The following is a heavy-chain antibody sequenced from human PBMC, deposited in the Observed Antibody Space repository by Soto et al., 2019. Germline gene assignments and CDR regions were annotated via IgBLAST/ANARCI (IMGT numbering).Heavy chain of an antibody. D-gene: IGHD3-16*02. J-gene: IGHJ5*02. CDR2: MHHSGSI. CDR1: GDSVTNNKW. CDR3: AGLQSMRLSGLDP. Sequence: SETLSLTCSVSGDSVTNNKWWSWVRQPPGKGLEWIGEMHHSGSIHYTASLKTRATISVDKSRNQFSLQLTSVTAADTAVYYCAGLQSMRLSGLDPWGQGTLVTVSS. V-gene: IGHV4-4*02.